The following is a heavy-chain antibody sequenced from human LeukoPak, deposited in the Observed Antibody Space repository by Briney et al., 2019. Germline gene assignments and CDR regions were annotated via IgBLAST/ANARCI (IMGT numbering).Heavy chain of an antibody. D-gene: IGHD3-3*01. CDR2: ICYIGST. Sequence: SETLSLTCSVSGDSIRSYYWTWIRQSPGKGLEYIGYICYIGSTNYNPSLKSRVTISVDTSKNQFSLKLSSVTAADTAVYYCARDYDTFDPWGQGTLVTVSS. V-gene: IGHV4-59*01. CDR3: ARDYDTFDP. J-gene: IGHJ5*02. CDR1: GDSIRSYY.